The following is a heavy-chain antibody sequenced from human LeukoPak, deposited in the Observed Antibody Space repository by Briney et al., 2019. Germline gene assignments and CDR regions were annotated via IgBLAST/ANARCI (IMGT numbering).Heavy chain of an antibody. Sequence: SETLSLTCAVYGESFSGYYWNWIRQPPGKGLTWIGEINHSGTTNYNPSLKSRVTISLDTSKSQFSLMLSSVTAADTAVYYCARGKYDSGGYYLDYWGQGTLVTVSS. D-gene: IGHD3-22*01. V-gene: IGHV4-34*01. CDR1: GESFSGYY. CDR2: INHSGTT. CDR3: ARGKYDSGGYYLDY. J-gene: IGHJ4*02.